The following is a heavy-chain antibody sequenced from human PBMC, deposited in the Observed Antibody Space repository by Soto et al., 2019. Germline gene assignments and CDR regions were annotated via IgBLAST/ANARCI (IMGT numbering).Heavy chain of an antibody. CDR2: INHSGST. V-gene: IGHV4-34*01. Sequence: SETLSLTCAVYGGSFSCYYWSWIRQPPGKGLEWIGEINHSGSTNYNPSLKSRVTISVDTSKNQFSLKLSSVTAADTAVYYCARYGGTIFGVVIDYYYYGMDVWGQGTTVTVSS. J-gene: IGHJ6*02. CDR1: GGSFSCYY. D-gene: IGHD3-3*01. CDR3: ARYGGTIFGVVIDYYYYGMDV.